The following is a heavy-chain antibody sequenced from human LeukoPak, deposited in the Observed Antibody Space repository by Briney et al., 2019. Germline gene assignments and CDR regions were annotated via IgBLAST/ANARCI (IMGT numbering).Heavy chain of an antibody. CDR1: GFTFSSYA. D-gene: IGHD3-10*01. J-gene: IGHJ4*02. Sequence: GGSLRLSCAASGFTFSSYAMSWVRQAPGKGLEWVSAISGSSGSTYYADSVKGRFTISRDNSKNTLYLQMNSLRAEDTAVYYCAKEEEVLLWIGELLSIDYWGQGTLVTVSS. V-gene: IGHV3-23*01. CDR3: AKEEEVLLWIGELLSIDY. CDR2: ISGSSGST.